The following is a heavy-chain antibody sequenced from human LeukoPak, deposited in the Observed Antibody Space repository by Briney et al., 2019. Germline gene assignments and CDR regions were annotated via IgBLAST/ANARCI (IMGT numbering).Heavy chain of an antibody. V-gene: IGHV1-2*02. CDR2: INPNSGGS. D-gene: IGHD6-19*01. CDR1: GYTFTGYY. CDR3: ARADSVAGTSYYFHGMDV. Sequence: ASVKVSCKASGYTFTGYYIHWVRQAPGQGLEWMEWINPNSGGSNYAQKFQGRVTMTRDTSISTAYIELSRLRSDDTAVYYCARADSVAGTSYYFHGMDVWGQGTTVTVSS. J-gene: IGHJ6*02.